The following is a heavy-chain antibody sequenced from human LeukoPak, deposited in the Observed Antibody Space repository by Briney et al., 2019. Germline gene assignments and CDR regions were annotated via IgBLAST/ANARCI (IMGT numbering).Heavy chain of an antibody. J-gene: IGHJ6*04. D-gene: IGHD3-10*01. CDR2: IFHSGST. CDR1: GYSISSGYY. V-gene: IGHV4-38-2*01. Sequence: SETLSLTCAVSGYSISSGYYWGWIRQPPGKGLEGIGRIFHSGSTYYNPSLKSRVNMSVDTSKNQISLKLSSVTATDTAVYYCARASGSYGSGSYYYYGMDVWGKGTTVTVSS. CDR3: ARASGSYGSGSYYYYGMDV.